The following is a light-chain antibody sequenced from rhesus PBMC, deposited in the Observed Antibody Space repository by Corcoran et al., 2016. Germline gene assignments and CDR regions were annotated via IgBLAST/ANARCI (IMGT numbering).Light chain of an antibody. J-gene: IGLJ1*01. CDR3: ASYTNSDTFI. CDR1: NSDIGIYNR. CDR2: AVS. Sequence: QAALTQPPSMSGSPGQSVNISCTGTNSDIGIYNRVSWYQHYPDRAPQLLIYAVSQRPSGVSDRFSGSKSGNTASLTMSGLQADDEAIYFCASYTNSDTFIFGNGTRLTVL. V-gene: IGLV2-23*02.